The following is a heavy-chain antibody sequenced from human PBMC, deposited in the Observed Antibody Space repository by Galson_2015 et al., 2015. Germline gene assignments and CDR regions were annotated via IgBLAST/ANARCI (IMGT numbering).Heavy chain of an antibody. Sequence: ETLSLTCTVSGGSISVYYWTWIRQPPGKGLEWIGYAYYSGSAMYNPSLKSRVAISLDSSNNQFSLELRAVSAADTAVYYCARDYSRTPGDWYFDLWGPGTLISVSS. V-gene: IGHV4-59*01. D-gene: IGHD2-15*01. CDR3: ARDYSRTPGDWYFDL. CDR2: AYYSGSA. CDR1: GGSISVYY. J-gene: IGHJ2*01.